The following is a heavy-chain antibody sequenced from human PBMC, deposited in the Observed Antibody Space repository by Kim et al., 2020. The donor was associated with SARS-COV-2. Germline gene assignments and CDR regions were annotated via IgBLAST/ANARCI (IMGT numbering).Heavy chain of an antibody. CDR1: GFTFSSYA. V-gene: IGHV3-23*01. Sequence: GGSLRLSCAASGFTFSSYAMSWVRQAPGKGLEWVSAISGCGGSTYYADSVKGRFTISRDNSKNTLYLQMNSLRAEDTAVYYCAKMGYGSGSPLPYYFDYWGQGTLVTVSS. CDR2: ISGCGGST. J-gene: IGHJ4*02. D-gene: IGHD3-10*01. CDR3: AKMGYGSGSPLPYYFDY.